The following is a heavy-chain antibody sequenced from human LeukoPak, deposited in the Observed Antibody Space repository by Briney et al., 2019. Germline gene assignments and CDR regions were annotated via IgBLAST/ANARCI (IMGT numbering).Heavy chain of an antibody. CDR2: IMNSGDK. CDR3: ARDLPVAGTYHYFDY. CDR1: GFTLSTYR. Sequence: PGGSLRLSCAAPGFTLSTYRMNWVRQAPGKGLEWVSSIMNSGDKYYADSLEGRFTISRENAKNSLYLEMNSLRAEDTAVYYCARDLPVAGTYHYFDYWGQGTLVIVSS. J-gene: IGHJ4*02. V-gene: IGHV3-21*01. D-gene: IGHD6-19*01.